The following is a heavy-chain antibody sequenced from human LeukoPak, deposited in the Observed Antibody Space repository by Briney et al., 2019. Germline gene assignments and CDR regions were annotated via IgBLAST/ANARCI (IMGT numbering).Heavy chain of an antibody. CDR3: ATERLTIFGVVIDY. CDR1: GYTLTELS. CDR2: FDPEDGET. Sequence: WASVKISCKVSGYTLTELSMHWVRQAPGKGLEWMGGFDPEDGETIYAQKFQGRVTMTEDTSTDTAYMELSSLRSEDTAVYYCATERLTIFGVVIDYWGQGTLVTVSS. V-gene: IGHV1-24*01. D-gene: IGHD3-3*01. J-gene: IGHJ4*02.